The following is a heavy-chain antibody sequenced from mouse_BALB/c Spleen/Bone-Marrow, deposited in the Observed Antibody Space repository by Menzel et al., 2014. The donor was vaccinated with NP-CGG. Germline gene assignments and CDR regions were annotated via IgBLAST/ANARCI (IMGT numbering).Heavy chain of an antibody. CDR2: ISSGGSYT. CDR3: ARHFITTATGAMDY. J-gene: IGHJ4*01. D-gene: IGHD1-2*01. Sequence: DVKLVESGGGLVKPGGSLKLSCAASGFTFSSYAMSWVRQTPEKRLEWVATISSGGSYTYYPDSVKGRFTISRDNAKNTLYLQMSSLRSEDTAMYYRARHFITTATGAMDYWGQGTSVTVSS. V-gene: IGHV5-9-3*01. CDR1: GFTFSSYA.